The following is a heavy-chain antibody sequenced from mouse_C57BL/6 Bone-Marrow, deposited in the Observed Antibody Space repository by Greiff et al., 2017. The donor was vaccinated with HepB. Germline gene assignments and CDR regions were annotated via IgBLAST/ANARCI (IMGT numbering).Heavy chain of an antibody. CDR1: GFTFSNYW. CDR3: TRPYSFAY. CDR2: IRWKSDNYAT. V-gene: IGHV6-3*01. Sequence: EVKLVESGGGLVQPGGSLKLSCVASGFTFSNYWMNWVRQSPEKGLEWVAQIRWKSDNYATHYAVSVKGRFTNSRDDSKSSVYLHMNNLRAEDTGIYYCTRPYSFAYWGQGTLVTVSA. J-gene: IGHJ3*01. D-gene: IGHD6-5*01.